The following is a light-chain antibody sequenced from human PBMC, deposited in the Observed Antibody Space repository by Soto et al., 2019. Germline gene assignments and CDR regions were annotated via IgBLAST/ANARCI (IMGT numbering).Light chain of an antibody. CDR1: QSISSW. Sequence: DIQISQSPCTLSASVVDRVTITCRASQSISSWLAWYQQEPGKAPKLLIYKASSLESGVPSRFSGSGSGTEFTLTINSLEPDDFATYYCQQYNGYGRFGQGTKVDTK. CDR2: KAS. V-gene: IGKV1-5*03. J-gene: IGKJ1*01. CDR3: QQYNGYGR.